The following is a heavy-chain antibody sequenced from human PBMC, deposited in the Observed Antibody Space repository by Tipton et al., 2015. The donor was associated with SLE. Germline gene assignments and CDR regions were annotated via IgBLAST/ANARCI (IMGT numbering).Heavy chain of an antibody. V-gene: IGHV3-74*01. CDR1: GFTFSSYW. D-gene: IGHD2-2*01. Sequence: SLRLSCAASGFTFSSYWMHWVRQAPGNVLVLVSHINSDGSTTSYADSVKGRFTISRDNAKNTLYLQMNSLRAEDTAVYFCAREVVVAAAIRDAYIMAVWGQGTTVTVS. J-gene: IGHJ6*02. CDR2: INSDGSTT. CDR3: AREVVVAAAIRDAYIMAV.